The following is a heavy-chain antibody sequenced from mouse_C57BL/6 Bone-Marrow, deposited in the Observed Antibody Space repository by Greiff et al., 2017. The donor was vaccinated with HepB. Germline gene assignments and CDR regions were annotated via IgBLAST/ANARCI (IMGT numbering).Heavy chain of an antibody. V-gene: IGHV5-9-1*02. D-gene: IGHD1-1*01. CDR1: GFTFSSYA. CDR3: TRDHDYGSSYCWSFDV. J-gene: IGHJ1*03. Sequence: EVMLVESGEGLVKPGGSLKLSCAASGFTFSSYAMSWVRQPPEKRLEWVAYISSGGDYIYYADTVKGRFTISRDNARNTLYLQMSSLKSEDTTMYYCTRDHDYGSSYCWSFDVWGTGTTVTVSS. CDR2: ISSGGDYI.